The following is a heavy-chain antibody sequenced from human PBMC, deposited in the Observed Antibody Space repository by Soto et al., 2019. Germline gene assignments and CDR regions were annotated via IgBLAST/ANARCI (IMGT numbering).Heavy chain of an antibody. V-gene: IGHV1-3*01. Sequence: HVELVQSGADVKKPGASVTISCKASGYTFTDYXXXXVRQAPGQRLEWMGWMNAGVGNTLYSQKFQGRITITRDTSASTAYMELNSLKSEDTAIYYCARDTGYTFGSLNYWGPGTLVTVSS. D-gene: IGHD5-18*01. CDR2: MNAGVGNT. CDR3: ARDTGYTFGSLNY. CDR1: GYTFTDYX. J-gene: IGHJ4*02.